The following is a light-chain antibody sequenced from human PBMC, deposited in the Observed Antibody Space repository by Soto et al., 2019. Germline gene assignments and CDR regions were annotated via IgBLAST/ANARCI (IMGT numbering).Light chain of an antibody. J-gene: IGLJ2*01. CDR1: SSDVGGYHY. V-gene: IGLV2-14*03. Sequence: QSALTQPASVSGSPGQSITISCTGTSSDVGGYHYVSWYQQHPCKAPKLMIYDVINRPSGVSNRFSGSKSGNSASLTISWLQAEDEADYSGSSYTSSSTYVVFGVGTKLTVL. CDR3: SSYTSSSTYVV. CDR2: DVI.